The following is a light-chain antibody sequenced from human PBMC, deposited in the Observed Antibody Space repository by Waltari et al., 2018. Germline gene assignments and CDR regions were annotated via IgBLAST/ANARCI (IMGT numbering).Light chain of an antibody. CDR1: YSNVGNNV. J-gene: IGLJ3*02. V-gene: IGLV1-47*01. CDR2: RND. CDR3: ASWDDSPSGRWV. Sequence: QSILTQPPSASGTPGQRVTISCSGTYSNVGNNVVNWYQQLPGTVPKPLIYRNDQRPSGVPDRFSGSKSGTSASLAISGLRSEDDAHYFCASWDDSPSGRWVFGGGTKVTVL.